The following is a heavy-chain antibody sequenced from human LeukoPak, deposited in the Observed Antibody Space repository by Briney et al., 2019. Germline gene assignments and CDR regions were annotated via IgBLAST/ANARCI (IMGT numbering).Heavy chain of an antibody. CDR1: GGSISSGGYS. V-gene: IGHV4-30-2*01. Sequence: SQTLSLTCTVSGGSISSGGYSWSWIRQHPGKGLEWIGEINHSGSTNYNPSLKSRVTISVDTSKNQFSLKLSSVTAADTAVYYCARGRGMVTNYWGQGTLVTVSS. CDR3: ARGRGMVTNY. J-gene: IGHJ4*02. D-gene: IGHD5-18*01. CDR2: INHSGST.